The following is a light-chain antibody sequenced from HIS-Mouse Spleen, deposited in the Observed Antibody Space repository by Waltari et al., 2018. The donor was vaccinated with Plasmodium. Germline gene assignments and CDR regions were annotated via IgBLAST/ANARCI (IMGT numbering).Light chain of an antibody. CDR2: EVS. CDR3: SSYAGSNKLV. CDR1: SSDVGGYNY. V-gene: IGLV2-8*01. Sequence: QSALTQPPSASGSPGQSVTLSCTGTSSDVGGYNYVSWYQQHPGKAPKRMIYEVSKRPSGVPDRFSGSKAGNTASLTVSGLQAEDEADYYCSSYAGSNKLVFGGGTKLTVL. J-gene: IGLJ2*01.